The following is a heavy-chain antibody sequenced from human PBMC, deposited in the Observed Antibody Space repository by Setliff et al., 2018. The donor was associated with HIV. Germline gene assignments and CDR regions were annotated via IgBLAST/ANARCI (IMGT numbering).Heavy chain of an antibody. CDR1: GGTFSSYD. V-gene: IGHV1-69*05. CDR2: VIPIFGTA. CDR3: ASLGYSYAEDFDV. D-gene: IGHD5-18*01. Sequence: SVKVSCKASGGTFSSYDISWVRQAAGQGREWMGGVIPIFGTANYAQKFQGRVTITTDESTSTAYMELSSLRSEDKAVYYCASLGYSYAEDFDVWGQGTMVTVSS. J-gene: IGHJ3*01.